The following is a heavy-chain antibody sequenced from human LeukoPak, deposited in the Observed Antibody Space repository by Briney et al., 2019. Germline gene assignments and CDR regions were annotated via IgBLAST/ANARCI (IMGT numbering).Heavy chain of an antibody. D-gene: IGHD1-26*01. CDR2: IRYDGSNK. V-gene: IGHV3-30*02. CDR3: AKDHVGPNGVLDY. CDR1: GFTFSSYG. Sequence: GGSLRLSCAAYGFTFSSYGMHWVRQAPGKGLEWVAFIRYDGSNKYYADSVKGRFTISRDNSKNTLYLQMNSLRAEDTAVYYCAKDHVGPNGVLDYWGQGTLVTVSS. J-gene: IGHJ4*02.